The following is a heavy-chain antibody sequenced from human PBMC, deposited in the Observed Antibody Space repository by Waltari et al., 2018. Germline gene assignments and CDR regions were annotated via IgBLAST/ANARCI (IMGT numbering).Heavy chain of an antibody. CDR3: ARGAGTTKGPGRYFDL. D-gene: IGHD6-19*01. CDR2: NYYRGST. V-gene: IGHV4-39*07. J-gene: IGHJ2*01. Sequence: QLQLQESGPGLVKPSETLSLTCTVSGGSISSSSYYWGWIRQPPGKGLEWIGSNYYRGSTYYNPSRKSRGTISVDTSKNQFSLKLSSVTAADTAVYYCARGAGTTKGPGRYFDLWGRGTLVTVSS. CDR1: GGSISSSSYY.